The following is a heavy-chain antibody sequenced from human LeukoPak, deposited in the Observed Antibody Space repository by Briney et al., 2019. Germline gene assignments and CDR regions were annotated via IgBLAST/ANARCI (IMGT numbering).Heavy chain of an antibody. CDR2: ISYDGGNK. J-gene: IGHJ4*02. Sequence: GGSLRLPCAASGFTFESYDMHWVRQAPGKGLEWVAVISYDGGNKYYADSVKGRFTISRDNSKHTLYLQMNSLRAEDTAVYYCAKPTDYDSGTPPDQWGQGTLVTVSS. CDR1: GFTFESYD. V-gene: IGHV3-30*18. CDR3: AKPTDYDSGTPPDQ. D-gene: IGHD3-10*01.